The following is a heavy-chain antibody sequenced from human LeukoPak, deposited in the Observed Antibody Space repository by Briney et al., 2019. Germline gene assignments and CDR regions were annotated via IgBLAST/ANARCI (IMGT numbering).Heavy chain of an antibody. D-gene: IGHD4-23*01. J-gene: IGHJ4*02. V-gene: IGHV3-11*01. CDR2: ISSSGSTI. CDR3: ARDGGNSYSEFDY. Sequence: GGSLRLTCAASGFTFSDYYRSWIRQAPGKGLEWVSYISSSGSTIYYAHSVKGRFTISRDNAKNSLYLQMNSLRAEDTAVYYCARDGGNSYSEFDYWGQGTLVTVSS. CDR1: GFTFSDYY.